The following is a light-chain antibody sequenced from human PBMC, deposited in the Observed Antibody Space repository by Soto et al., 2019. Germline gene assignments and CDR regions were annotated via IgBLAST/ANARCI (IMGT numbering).Light chain of an antibody. J-gene: IGKJ1*01. CDR2: WAS. CDR3: QQYNNWPPWT. V-gene: IGKV4-1*01. CDR1: QSVLYSSNNKDY. Sequence: DIVMTQSPDSLAVSLGERATITCKSSQSVLYSSNNKDYLAWYQQKPGQPPKLLLYWASARESGVPDRFSGSGSGTDFTLTISSLQSEDFAVYYCQQYNNWPPWTFGQGTKVDIK.